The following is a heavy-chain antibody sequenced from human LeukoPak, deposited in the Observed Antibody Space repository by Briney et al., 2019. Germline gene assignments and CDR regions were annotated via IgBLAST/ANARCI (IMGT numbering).Heavy chain of an antibody. V-gene: IGHV1-46*01. Sequence: EASVKVSCKASGYTLTSYYMHWVRQAPGQGLEWMGIINPSGGSTSYAQKFQGRVTMTRDTSTSTVYMELSSLRSEDTAVYYCARDYLDQQWELHLGARDDAFDIWGQGTMVTVSS. CDR2: INPSGGST. CDR1: GYTLTSYY. J-gene: IGHJ3*02. D-gene: IGHD1-26*01. CDR3: ARDYLDQQWELHLGARDDAFDI.